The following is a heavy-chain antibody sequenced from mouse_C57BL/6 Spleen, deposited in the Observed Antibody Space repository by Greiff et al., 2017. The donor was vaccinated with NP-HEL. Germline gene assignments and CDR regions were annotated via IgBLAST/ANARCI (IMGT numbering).Heavy chain of an antibody. CDR2: IDPSDSDT. CDR3: ARYYYGSRVYFDY. Sequence: QVQLQQPGAELVRPGSSVKLSCKASGYTFTSYWMHWVKQRPIQGLAWIGNIDPSDSDTPYNHKFKDKATLTVDKSSSTAYMQLSSLTSEDSAVYYCARYYYGSRVYFDYWGQGTTLTVSS. V-gene: IGHV1-52*01. D-gene: IGHD1-1*01. J-gene: IGHJ2*01. CDR1: GYTFTSYW.